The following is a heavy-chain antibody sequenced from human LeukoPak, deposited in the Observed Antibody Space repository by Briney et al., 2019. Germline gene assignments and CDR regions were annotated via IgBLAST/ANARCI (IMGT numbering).Heavy chain of an antibody. CDR3: ARQANPPSDSFDP. J-gene: IGHJ5*02. Sequence: GESLKISCKGSGYSFTSYWIGWLRQMPGKGLEWMGIIYPGNSDTRYSPSFQGQVTISADKSISTAYLQWSSLKASDTAMYYCARQANPPSDSFDPWGQGTLVTVSS. V-gene: IGHV5-51*01. CDR1: GYSFTSYW. D-gene: IGHD1-14*01. CDR2: IYPGNSDT.